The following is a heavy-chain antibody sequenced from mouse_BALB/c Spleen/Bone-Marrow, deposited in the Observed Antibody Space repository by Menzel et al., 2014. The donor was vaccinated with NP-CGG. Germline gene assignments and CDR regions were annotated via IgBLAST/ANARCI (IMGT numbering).Heavy chain of an antibody. J-gene: IGHJ2*01. CDR1: GFNIKDTY. CDR3: ALYYDYDVGY. Sequence: EVKLMESGAELVKPGASVKLSCTASGFNIKDTYMHWVKQRPEQGLEWIGRIDPANGNTEYDPKFQGKATITADTSSNTAYLQLSSLTSEDTVVYYCALYYDYDVGYWGQGTTLTVSS. CDR2: IDPANGNT. D-gene: IGHD2-4*01. V-gene: IGHV14-3*02.